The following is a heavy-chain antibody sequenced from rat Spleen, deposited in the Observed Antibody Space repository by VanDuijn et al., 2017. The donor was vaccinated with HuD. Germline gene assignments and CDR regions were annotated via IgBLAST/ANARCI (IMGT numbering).Heavy chain of an antibody. V-gene: IGHV5-29*01. Sequence: EVQLVESDGGLVQPGSPLKLSCAASGFTFSSNWLNWIRQAPGKGLEWVATINPDGSSTYYRDSVKGRFTISRDNSKSTLYLQMDSLRSEDTATYYCTTDKYGGYSAGFAYWGQGTLVTVSS. CDR1: GFTFSSNW. J-gene: IGHJ3*01. CDR3: TTDKYGGYSAGFAY. D-gene: IGHD1-11*01. CDR2: INPDGSST.